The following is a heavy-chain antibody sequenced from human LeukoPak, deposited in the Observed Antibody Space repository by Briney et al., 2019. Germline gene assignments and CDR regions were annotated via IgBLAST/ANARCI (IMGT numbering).Heavy chain of an antibody. Sequence: GESLKISCKGSGYSFTSYWLGWVREMPGKGLEWMGIIYPGDSDTRYSPSFQGQVTISADKSISTAYLQWSSLKASDTAMYYCARHNEAARRERWFDPWGQGTLVTVSS. J-gene: IGHJ5*02. CDR3: ARHNEAARRERWFDP. D-gene: IGHD6-6*01. V-gene: IGHV5-51*01. CDR2: IYPGDSDT. CDR1: GYSFTSYW.